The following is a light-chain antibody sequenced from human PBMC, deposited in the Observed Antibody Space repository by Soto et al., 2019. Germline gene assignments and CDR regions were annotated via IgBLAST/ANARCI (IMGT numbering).Light chain of an antibody. V-gene: IGLV1-44*01. CDR2: SND. CDR1: SSNIGTSS. J-gene: IGLJ3*02. Sequence: QSVLAQPPSASGTPGQRVSISCSGSSSNIGTSSVNWYQHVPGAAPHLLIYSNDQRPLEVPDRFSGSKSGTSASLAISGLRYDDGGDYYCAAWDDSLNGWVFGGGTKVTVL. CDR3: AAWDDSLNGWV.